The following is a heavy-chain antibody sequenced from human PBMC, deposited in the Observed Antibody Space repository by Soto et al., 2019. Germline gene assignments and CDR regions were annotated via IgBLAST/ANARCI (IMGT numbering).Heavy chain of an antibody. V-gene: IGHV1-18*01. CDR2: ISAYNGNT. Sequence: ASVKVSCKSSGYTFTKFGISWVRQAPGQGLEWMGWISAYNGNTNYAQKLQGRVTMTTDTSTSTAYMELRSLRSDDTAVYYCARGHSSSMIVVVIPLMDVWGQGTTVTVSS. CDR3: ARGHSSSMIVVVIPLMDV. D-gene: IGHD3-22*01. CDR1: GYTFTKFG. J-gene: IGHJ6*02.